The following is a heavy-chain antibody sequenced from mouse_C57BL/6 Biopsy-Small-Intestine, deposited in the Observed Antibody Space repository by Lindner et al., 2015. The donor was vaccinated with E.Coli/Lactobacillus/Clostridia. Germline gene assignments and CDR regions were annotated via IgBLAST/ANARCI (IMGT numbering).Heavy chain of an antibody. CDR3: ARGAAVAGDWFDP. CDR2: INLNNGGT. V-gene: IGHV1-53*01. D-gene: IGHD2-13*01. J-gene: IGHJ4*01. Sequence: SVKVSCKASGYSFTGYYMHWVRQAPGQGLEWMGWINLNNGGTNYAQRFQGWVTMTRDTSISTAYMELSRLKSDDTAVYYCARGAAVAGDWFDPWGQGTLVTVSS. CDR1: GYSFTGYY.